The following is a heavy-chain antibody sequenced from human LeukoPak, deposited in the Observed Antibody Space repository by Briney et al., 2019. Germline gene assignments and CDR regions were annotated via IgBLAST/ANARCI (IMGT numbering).Heavy chain of an antibody. D-gene: IGHD6-19*01. Sequence: SETLSLTCAVYGGSFSGYYWSWIRQPPGKGLEWIGEINHSGSTNYNPSLKSRVTISVDTSKNQFSLKLSSVTAADTAVYYCARPRYSSGWAFDYWGQGTLVTVSS. V-gene: IGHV4-34*01. CDR3: ARPRYSSGWAFDY. J-gene: IGHJ4*02. CDR2: INHSGST. CDR1: GGSFSGYY.